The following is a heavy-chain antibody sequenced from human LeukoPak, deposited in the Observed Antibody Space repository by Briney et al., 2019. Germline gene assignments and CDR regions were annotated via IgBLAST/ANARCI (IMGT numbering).Heavy chain of an antibody. D-gene: IGHD1-26*01. V-gene: IGHV1-8*03. J-gene: IGHJ4*02. Sequence: GASVKVSCKASGCTFTSYDINWVRQATGQGLEWMGWMNPNSGNTGYAQKFQGRVTITRNTSISTAYMELSSLRSEDTAVYYCARGSGSYYDFDYWGQGTLVTVSS. CDR2: MNPNSGNT. CDR1: GCTFTSYD. CDR3: ARGSGSYYDFDY.